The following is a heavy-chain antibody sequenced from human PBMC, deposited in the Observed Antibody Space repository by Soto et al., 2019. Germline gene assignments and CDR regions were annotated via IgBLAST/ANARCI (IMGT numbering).Heavy chain of an antibody. Sequence: PGGSLRLSCAASGFTFSSYAMHWVRQAPGKGLEWVAVISYDGSNKYYADSVKGRFTISRDNSKNTLYLQMNSLRAEDTAVYYCAREGLVRPRKASSYPFFIYWGQGTLVTVSS. CDR1: GFTFSSYA. CDR3: AREGLVRPRKASSYPFFIY. D-gene: IGHD3-10*01. J-gene: IGHJ4*02. CDR2: ISYDGSNK. V-gene: IGHV3-30-3*01.